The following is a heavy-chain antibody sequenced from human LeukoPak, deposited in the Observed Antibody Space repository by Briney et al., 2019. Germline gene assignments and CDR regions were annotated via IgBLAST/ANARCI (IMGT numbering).Heavy chain of an antibody. D-gene: IGHD2-2*01. CDR2: IYPGDSDT. CDR3: ARTRPSSYCSSTSCPVDH. CDR1: GDSFTSYW. V-gene: IGHV5-51*01. J-gene: IGHJ4*02. Sequence: PGESLKISCKGSGDSFTSYWIGWVRQMPGKGLEWMGIIYPGDSDTRYSPPFQGQVTISADKSISTAYLQWSSLKASDTAMYYCARTRPSSYCSSTSCPVDHWGQGTLVIVSS.